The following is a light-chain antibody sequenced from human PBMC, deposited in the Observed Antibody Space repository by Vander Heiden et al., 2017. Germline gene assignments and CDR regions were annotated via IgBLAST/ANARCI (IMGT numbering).Light chain of an antibody. J-gene: IGLJ2*01. V-gene: IGLV1-44*01. Sequence: QSVLTQPPSASGTPGQRVTISCSGSSSNIGSNTVNWYQQLPGTAPKLLIYSNNQRPSGVPDRFSGSKSGTSASLATSGLQSEEEADYYCAAWDDSLNGVVFGGGTKLTVL. CDR3: AAWDDSLNGVV. CDR2: SNN. CDR1: SSNIGSNT.